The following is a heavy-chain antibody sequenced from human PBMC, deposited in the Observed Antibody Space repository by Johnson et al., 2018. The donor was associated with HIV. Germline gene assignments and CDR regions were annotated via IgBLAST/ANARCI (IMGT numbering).Heavy chain of an antibody. D-gene: IGHD5-24*01. J-gene: IGHJ3*02. CDR2: ISYYGSNK. Sequence: QVQLVESGGGVVQPGRSLRLSCAASGFTFSSYAMHWVRQAPGKGLEWVAVISYYGSNKYYADSVKGRFTISRDNSKNTLYLQMNSLRTEDTALYYCAKDQEWLQLNWGSQDIWGQGTMVTVSS. V-gene: IGHV3-30-3*01. CDR1: GFTFSSYA. CDR3: AKDQEWLQLNWGSQDI.